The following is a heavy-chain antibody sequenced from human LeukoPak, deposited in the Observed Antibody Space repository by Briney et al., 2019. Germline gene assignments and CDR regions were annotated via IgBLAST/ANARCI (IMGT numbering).Heavy chain of an antibody. V-gene: IGHV3-23*01. CDR3: ARIGYYYDSSGYSDD. D-gene: IGHD3-22*01. Sequence: GGSLRLSCAASGFTFSSYAMSWVRQAPGKGLEWVSAISGSGGSTYYADSVKGRFTIARDNSKNTLYLQMNSLRAEDTAVYYCARIGYYYDSSGYSDDWGQGTLVTVSS. J-gene: IGHJ4*02. CDR1: GFTFSSYA. CDR2: ISGSGGST.